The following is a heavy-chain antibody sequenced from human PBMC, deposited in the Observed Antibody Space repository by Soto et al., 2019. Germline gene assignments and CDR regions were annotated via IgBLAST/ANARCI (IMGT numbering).Heavy chain of an antibody. Sequence: SVKVSCKASGFTFTSSAVQWVRQARGQRLEWIGWIVVGSGNTNYAQKFQERVTITRDMSTSTAYMELSSLRSEDTAVYYCARLSEWLYRRDAFDIWGQGTMVTVSS. CDR2: IVVGSGNT. CDR3: ARLSEWLYRRDAFDI. D-gene: IGHD3-3*01. V-gene: IGHV1-58*01. CDR1: GFTFTSSA. J-gene: IGHJ3*02.